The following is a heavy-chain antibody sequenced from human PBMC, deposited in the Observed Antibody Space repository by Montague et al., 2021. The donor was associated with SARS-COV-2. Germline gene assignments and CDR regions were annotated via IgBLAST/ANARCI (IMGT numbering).Heavy chain of an antibody. Sequence: LTCSVSGASIRGAYHWSWIRQHPGKDLEWIGHTYDDRPIYXNPSLRGRASISLDTSANRFSLTLTPVTAGDTALYYCAAYIIGAGGRGSWGQGALVTVSS. J-gene: IGHJ1*01. D-gene: IGHD3-16*01. CDR1: GASIRGAYH. CDR2: TYDDRPI. V-gene: IGHV4-31*03. CDR3: AAYIIGAGGRGS.